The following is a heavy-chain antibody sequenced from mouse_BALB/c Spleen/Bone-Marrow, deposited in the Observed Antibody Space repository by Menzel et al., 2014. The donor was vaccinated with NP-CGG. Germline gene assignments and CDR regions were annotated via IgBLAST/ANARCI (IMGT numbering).Heavy chain of an antibody. J-gene: IGHJ2*02. CDR3: ARGDYRFDEGYFDC. Sequence: VQLQQSGPELVKPGASVKISCKASGYSFXGYFMNWVMQSHGKSLEWIGRINPYNGDTFYNQKFKGKAILTVDKSSSTAHMELRSLASEDSAVYYCARGDYRFDEGYFDCWGQGTSLTVSS. CDR1: GYSFXGYF. V-gene: IGHV1-20*02. D-gene: IGHD2-14*01. CDR2: INPYNGDT.